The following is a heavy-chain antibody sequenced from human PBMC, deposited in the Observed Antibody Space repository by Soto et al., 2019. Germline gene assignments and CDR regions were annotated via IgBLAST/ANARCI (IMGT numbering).Heavy chain of an antibody. J-gene: IGHJ4*02. Sequence: SVKVSCKASGGTFSSYAISWVRQAPGQGLEWMGGIIPIFGTANYAQKFQGRVTITADESTSTAYMELSSLRSEDTAVYYCARDGTLNRAYGALFDYWGQGTLVTVSS. CDR1: GGTFSSYA. CDR3: ARDGTLNRAYGALFDY. CDR2: IIPIFGTA. D-gene: IGHD3-10*01. V-gene: IGHV1-69*13.